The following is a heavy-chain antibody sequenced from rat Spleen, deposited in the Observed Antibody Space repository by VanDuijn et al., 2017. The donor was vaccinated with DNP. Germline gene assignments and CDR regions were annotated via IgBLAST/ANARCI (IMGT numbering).Heavy chain of an antibody. V-gene: IGHV5S14*01. CDR3: ARHRTIMPYYYAMDA. J-gene: IGHJ4*01. CDR1: GFTFSNYG. CDR2: ISTGGGYT. Sequence: EVLLVESAGGLVQPGRSLKLSCAASGFTFSNYGMAWVRQTPTTGLEWVASISTGGGYTYYRDSVKGRFTFSRDNAKNTLYLQMDSLRSEDTATYYCARHRTIMPYYYAMDAWGQGASVTVSS. D-gene: IGHD1-12*01.